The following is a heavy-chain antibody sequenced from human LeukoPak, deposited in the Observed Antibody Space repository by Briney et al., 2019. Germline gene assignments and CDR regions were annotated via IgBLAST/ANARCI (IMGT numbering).Heavy chain of an antibody. CDR2: IIPIFGTA. Sequence: SVKVSCKASGGTFSSYAISWVRQAPGQGLEWMGRIIPIFGTANYAQKFQGRVTITADKSTSTAYMELSSLRSEDTAVYYCARGPRLTYYYDSRGYYLDYWGQGTLVTVSS. J-gene: IGHJ4*02. CDR1: GGTFSSYA. V-gene: IGHV1-69*06. CDR3: ARGPRLTYYYDSRGYYLDY. D-gene: IGHD3-22*01.